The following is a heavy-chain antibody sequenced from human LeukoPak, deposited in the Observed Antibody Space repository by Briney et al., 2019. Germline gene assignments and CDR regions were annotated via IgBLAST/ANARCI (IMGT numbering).Heavy chain of an antibody. CDR2: ISYSGST. CDR3: ARGRRAAAADY. J-gene: IGHJ4*02. V-gene: IGHV4-59*01. CDR1: SGSISSYY. D-gene: IGHD6-13*01. Sequence: SETLSLTCTVSSGSISSYYWSWIRQPPGKGLEWIGYISYSGSTNYSPSLKSRVTISVDTSKNQFSLKLGSVTAADTAVYYCARGRRAAAADYWGQGTLVTVSS.